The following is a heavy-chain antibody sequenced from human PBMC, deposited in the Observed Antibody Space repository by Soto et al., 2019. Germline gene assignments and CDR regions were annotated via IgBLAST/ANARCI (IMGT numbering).Heavy chain of an antibody. CDR3: AKCAGDTATSCYRGIDY. CDR2: ISYSGSIT. V-gene: IGHV3-23*01. D-gene: IGHD2-2*02. Sequence: EVQLLESGGGLVQPGESLKLSCAASGFTFSIYAMSWVRQAPGKGLEWVSGISYSGSITYYADSVKGRFTISRDNSKNPLYLQMNSLRGEDTAIYYCAKCAGDTATSCYRGIDYWGRGTLVTVSS. J-gene: IGHJ4*02. CDR1: GFTFSIYA.